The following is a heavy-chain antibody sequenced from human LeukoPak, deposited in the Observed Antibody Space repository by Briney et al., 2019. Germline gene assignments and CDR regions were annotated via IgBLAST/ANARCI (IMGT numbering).Heavy chain of an antibody. V-gene: IGHV3-23*01. Sequence: GGSLRLSCAASGFTFSNAWMSWVRQAPGKGLEWLSLILHNGDSTYYADSVKGRFTISRDNSKNTLYLQMNSLRAEDTAVYYCARLSSFAFDIWGQGTMVTVSS. CDR2: ILHNGDST. CDR1: GFTFSNAW. CDR3: ARLSSFAFDI. D-gene: IGHD3-16*02. J-gene: IGHJ3*02.